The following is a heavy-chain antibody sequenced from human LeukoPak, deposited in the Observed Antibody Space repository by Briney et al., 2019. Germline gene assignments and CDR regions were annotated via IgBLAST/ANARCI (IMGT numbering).Heavy chain of an antibody. D-gene: IGHD1-26*01. V-gene: IGHV3-30*02. CDR3: AKEMISGSYYFDY. J-gene: IGHJ4*02. CDR1: GFTFSSYG. CDR2: IWYGGSNK. Sequence: PGGSLRLSCAASGFTFSSYGMHWVRQAPGKGLEWVAVIWYGGSNKYYADSVKGRFTISRDNSKNTLYLQMNSLRAEDTAVYYCAKEMISGSYYFDYWGQGTLVTVSS.